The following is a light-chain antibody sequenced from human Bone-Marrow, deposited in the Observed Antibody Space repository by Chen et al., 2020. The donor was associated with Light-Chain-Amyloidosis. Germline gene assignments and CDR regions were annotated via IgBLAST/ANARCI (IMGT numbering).Light chain of an antibody. CDR3: QQSYSFAWT. CDR1: QSISNF. Sequence: DIQLTQSPSSLSASVGDSVTITCRASQSISNFLNWYQQKPGKAPNLLISGASSWQSGVPSRFSGRGSGPVCTLAISSLPPEDLASYYCQQSYSFAWTFGQGTKVEIK. V-gene: IGKV1-39*01. J-gene: IGKJ1*01. CDR2: GAS.